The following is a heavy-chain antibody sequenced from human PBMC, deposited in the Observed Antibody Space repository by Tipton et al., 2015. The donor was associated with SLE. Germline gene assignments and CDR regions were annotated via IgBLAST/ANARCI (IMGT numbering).Heavy chain of an antibody. D-gene: IGHD5-18*01. CDR2: INHSGST. Sequence: TLSLTCAVYGRSFSGYYWSWIRQPPGKGLEWIGEINHSGSTNYNPSLKSRVTISVDTSKNQFSLKLSSVTAADTAVYYCARRDTAMAPFGYWGQGTLVTVSS. V-gene: IGHV4-34*01. CDR3: ARRDTAMAPFGY. CDR1: GRSFSGYY. J-gene: IGHJ4*02.